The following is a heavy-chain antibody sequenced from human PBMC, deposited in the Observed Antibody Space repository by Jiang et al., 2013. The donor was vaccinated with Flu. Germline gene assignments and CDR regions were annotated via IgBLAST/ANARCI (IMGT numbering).Heavy chain of an antibody. CDR1: GDTFPTYG. D-gene: IGHD5-12*01. Sequence: GAEVKKPGSSVKVSCKTSGDTFPTYGIAWMRQAPGQGLQWMGLIIPIFETINYAENFQDRVTITADASTSTVHMELNRLTSEDTAVYFCARAVTNSGYHYAFGYWGQGTQVTVSS. V-gene: IGHV1-69*01. CDR2: IIPIFETI. CDR3: ARAVTNSGYHYAFGY. J-gene: IGHJ4*02.